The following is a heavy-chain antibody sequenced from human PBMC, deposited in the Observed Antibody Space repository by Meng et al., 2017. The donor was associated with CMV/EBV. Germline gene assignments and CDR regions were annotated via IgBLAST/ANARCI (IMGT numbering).Heavy chain of an antibody. D-gene: IGHD3-3*01. V-gene: IGHV4-39*01. Sequence: SETLSLTCTVSGGSNSSSSYYWGWIRQPPGKGLEWIGSIYYSGSTYYNPSLKSRVTISVDTSKNQFSLKLSSVTAADTAVYYCARLVNFWSGYYGYWYFDLWGRGTLVTVSS. CDR2: IYYSGST. J-gene: IGHJ2*01. CDR1: GGSNSSSSYY. CDR3: ARLVNFWSGYYGYWYFDL.